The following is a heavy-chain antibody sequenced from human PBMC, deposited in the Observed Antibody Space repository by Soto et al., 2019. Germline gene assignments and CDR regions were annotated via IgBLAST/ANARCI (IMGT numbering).Heavy chain of an antibody. CDR3: ARGNQADHDAFDI. V-gene: IGHV1-2*04. D-gene: IGHD2-2*01. CDR2: INPNSGGT. J-gene: IGHJ3*02. CDR1: GYTFTGYY. Sequence: ASVKVSCKASGYTFTGYYMHWVRQAPGQGLEWMGWINPNSGGTNYAQKFQGWVTMTRDTSISTAYMELSRLRSDDTAVYYCARGNQADHDAFDIWGQGTMVTVSS.